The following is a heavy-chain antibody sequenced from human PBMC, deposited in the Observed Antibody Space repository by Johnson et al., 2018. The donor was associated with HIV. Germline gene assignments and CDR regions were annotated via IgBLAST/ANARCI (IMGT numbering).Heavy chain of an antibody. D-gene: IGHD2-21*01. J-gene: IGHJ3*02. Sequence: QVKLVESGGGVVQPGRSLRLSCASSGFAFSRFAMHWVRQASGKGLEWVAVISYEGSNGYYADSVKGRFTISRDNSKNTLYLEMTSLRVDDTAVYYCARGRGGGGEDSMAGGAFDIWGQGTMVTVSS. CDR2: ISYEGSNG. CDR3: ARGRGGGGEDSMAGGAFDI. V-gene: IGHV3-30-3*01. CDR1: GFAFSRFA.